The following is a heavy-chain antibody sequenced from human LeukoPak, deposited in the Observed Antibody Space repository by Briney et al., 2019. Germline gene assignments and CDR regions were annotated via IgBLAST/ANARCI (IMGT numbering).Heavy chain of an antibody. V-gene: IGHV3-21*01. Sequence: GGSLRLSCAASGFTFSSYSMNWVRQAPGKGLEWVSSISSSSSYIYYADSVKGRFTISRDNVKNSLYLQMNSLRAEDTAVYYCARTIQLWLGVDYWGQGTLVTVSS. CDR2: ISSSSSYI. J-gene: IGHJ4*02. CDR1: GFTFSSYS. CDR3: ARTIQLWLGVDY. D-gene: IGHD5-18*01.